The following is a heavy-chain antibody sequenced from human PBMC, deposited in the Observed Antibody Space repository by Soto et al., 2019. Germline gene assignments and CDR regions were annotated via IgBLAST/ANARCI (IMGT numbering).Heavy chain of an antibody. CDR2: IYYSGST. CDR3: ARMADVSRRFDY. CDR1: GGSISSGGYY. Sequence: SETLSLTCTVSGGSISSGGYYWSWIRQHPGKGLEWIGYIYYSGSTYYNPSLKSRVTISVDTSKNQFSLKLSSVTAADTAVYYCARMADVSRRFDYWGQGTLVTVSS. V-gene: IGHV4-31*03. J-gene: IGHJ4*02. D-gene: IGHD2-2*01.